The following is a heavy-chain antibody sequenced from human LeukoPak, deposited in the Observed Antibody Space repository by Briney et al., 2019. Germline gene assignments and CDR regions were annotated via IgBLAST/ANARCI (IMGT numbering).Heavy chain of an antibody. CDR1: GGSFSSYA. CDR2: IIPIFGTT. J-gene: IGHJ4*02. D-gene: IGHD6-13*01. V-gene: IGHV1-69*01. Sequence: GSSVKVSCKVSGGSFSSYAISWLRQAPGQGPEWMGDIIPIFGTTIYSQKFQGRVMFTADESTSTAYMEVSNLRSEDTAVFYCARAKAGYSNAWTYWGQGTLVTVSS. CDR3: ARAKAGYSNAWTY.